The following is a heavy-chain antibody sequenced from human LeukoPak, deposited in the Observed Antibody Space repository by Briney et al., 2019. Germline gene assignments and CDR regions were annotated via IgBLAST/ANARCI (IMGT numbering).Heavy chain of an antibody. Sequence: ASVKVSCKASGYTFTSYGISWVRQAPGQGLEWMGWISAYNGNTNYAQKLQGRVTMTTDTSTSTAYMELRSLRSDGTAVYYCARVPVLGFCSSTSCFGHWGQGTLVTVSS. D-gene: IGHD2-2*01. CDR1: GYTFTSYG. CDR2: ISAYNGNT. V-gene: IGHV1-18*01. J-gene: IGHJ4*02. CDR3: ARVPVLGFCSSTSCFGH.